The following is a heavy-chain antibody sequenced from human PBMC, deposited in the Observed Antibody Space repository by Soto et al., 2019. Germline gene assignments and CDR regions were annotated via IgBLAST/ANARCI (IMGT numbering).Heavy chain of an antibody. D-gene: IGHD3-9*01. V-gene: IGHV1-2*04. CDR2: INPNSGGT. CDR1: GYTFTGYY. J-gene: IGHJ3*02. CDR3: ARGAGYHILTILYPTDAFDI. Sequence: ASVKVSCKASGYTFTGYYMHWVRQAPGQGLEWMGWINPNSGGTNYAQKFQGWVTMTRDTSISTAYMELSSLRSEDTAVYYCARGAGYHILTILYPTDAFDIWGQGTMVTVSS.